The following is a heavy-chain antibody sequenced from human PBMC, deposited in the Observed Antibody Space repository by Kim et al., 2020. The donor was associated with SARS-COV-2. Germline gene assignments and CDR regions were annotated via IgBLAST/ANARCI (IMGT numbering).Heavy chain of an antibody. J-gene: IGHJ6*02. CDR3: ARAPWTTVIYRYYGMDV. D-gene: IGHD4-17*01. CDR2: IYYSGST. Sequence: SETLSLTCTVSGGSISSSSYYWGWIRQPPGKGLEWIGSIYYSGSTYYNPSLKSRVTISVDTSKNQFSLKLSSVTAADTAVYYCARAPWTTVIYRYYGMDVWGQGTTVTVSS. V-gene: IGHV4-39*07. CDR1: GGSISSSSYY.